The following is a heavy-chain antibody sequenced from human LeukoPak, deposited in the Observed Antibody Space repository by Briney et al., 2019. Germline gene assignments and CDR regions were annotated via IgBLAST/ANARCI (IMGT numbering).Heavy chain of an antibody. V-gene: IGHV3-7*01. D-gene: IGHD3-3*01. CDR3: ARLREIPVFGVVTKSTSYFDC. CDR2: IKQDRSEK. Sequence: GGSLRLSCAASGFTFTNYWMSWVRQAPGKGLELVANIKQDRSEKYYVDSVKGRFTISRDNAKNSLYLQMNSLRAEDTAVYYCARLREIPVFGVVTKSTSYFDCWGQGTLVTVSS. CDR1: GFTFTNYW. J-gene: IGHJ4*02.